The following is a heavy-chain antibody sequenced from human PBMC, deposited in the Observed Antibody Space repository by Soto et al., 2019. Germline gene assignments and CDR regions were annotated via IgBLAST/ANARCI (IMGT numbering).Heavy chain of an antibody. Sequence: GASVKVSCKASGYTFTSYAMHWVRQAPGQRLEWMGWINAGNGNTKYSQKFQGRVTITRDTSASTAYMELSSLRSEDTAVYYCARAPLYYYDSSGYYYYYGMDVWGEGTTVTVSS. D-gene: IGHD3-22*01. CDR2: INAGNGNT. V-gene: IGHV1-3*01. CDR1: GYTFTSYA. J-gene: IGHJ6*04. CDR3: ARAPLYYYDSSGYYYYYGMDV.